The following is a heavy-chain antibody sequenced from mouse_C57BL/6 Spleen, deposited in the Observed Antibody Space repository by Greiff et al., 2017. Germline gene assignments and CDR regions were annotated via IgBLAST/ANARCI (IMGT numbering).Heavy chain of an antibody. CDR1: GYAFSGYW. CDR2: IYPGDGDT. Sequence: VQLQESGAELVKPGASVKISCKASGYAFSGYWMNWVQQRPGKGLEWIGQIYPGDGDTNSNGKFQGKAPLTAANSSSTAYMQLSSLTSEDSAVYFCARGDYFDYWGQGTILTVSS. V-gene: IGHV1-80*01. CDR3: ARGDYFDY. J-gene: IGHJ2*01.